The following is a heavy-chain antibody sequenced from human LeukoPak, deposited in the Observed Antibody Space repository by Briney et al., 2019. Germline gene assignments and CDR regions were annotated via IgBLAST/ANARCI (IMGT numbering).Heavy chain of an antibody. D-gene: IGHD6-13*01. CDR1: GYTFTGYY. Sequence: GASVKVSCKASGYTFTGYYMHWVRQAPGQGLEWTGWINPNSGGTNYAQKFQGRVTMTRDTSISTAYMELSRLRSDDTAVYYCARVLTPSSSWTNWFDPWGQGTLVTVSS. V-gene: IGHV1-2*02. CDR3: ARVLTPSSSWTNWFDP. CDR2: INPNSGGT. J-gene: IGHJ5*02.